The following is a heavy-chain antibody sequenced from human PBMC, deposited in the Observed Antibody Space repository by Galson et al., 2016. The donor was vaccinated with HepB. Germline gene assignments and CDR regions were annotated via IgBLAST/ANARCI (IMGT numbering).Heavy chain of an antibody. CDR2: FDTVGGT. D-gene: IGHD5-24*01. J-gene: IGHJ4*02. Sequence: SLRLSCAASGFTFSSYDMHWVRQATGKSLEWVSAFDTVGGTYYAGSVKGRFTISRDNAKNSLYLQMNSLRAGDTAVYYCARGGFGLGADGYDYWGQGTLGTGSA. CDR1: GFTFSSYD. CDR3: ARGGFGLGADGYDY. V-gene: IGHV3-13*01.